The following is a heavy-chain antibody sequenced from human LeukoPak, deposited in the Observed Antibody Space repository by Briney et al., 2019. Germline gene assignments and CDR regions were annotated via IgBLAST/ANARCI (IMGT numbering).Heavy chain of an antibody. J-gene: IGHJ4*02. D-gene: IGHD6-13*01. CDR3: AKSGLVAAGQRGYFDY. CDR2: ISSDGSNK. V-gene: IGHV3-30*18. CDR1: GFTFSNYG. Sequence: GGSLRLSSIASGFTFSNYGMHWVRPAPGRGREWVADISSDGSNKYYADSVKGRFTISRDDSKNTLYLQVNSLRADDTAVYYGAKSGLVAAGQRGYFDYWGQGTLVTVSS.